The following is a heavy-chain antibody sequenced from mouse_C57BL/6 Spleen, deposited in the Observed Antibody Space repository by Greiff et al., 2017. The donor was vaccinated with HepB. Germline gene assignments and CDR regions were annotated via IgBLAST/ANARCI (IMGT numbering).Heavy chain of an antibody. V-gene: IGHV1-15*01. CDR3: TRCWGYFDF. D-gene: IGHD4-1*01. CDR1: GYTFTDYE. CDR2: IDPETGGT. J-gene: IGHJ2*01. Sequence: VQRVESGAELVRPGASVTLSCKASGYTFTDYEMPWVKQTPVHGLEWIGVIDPETGGTAYNQKFKGKAILTADKSSSTAYMELRSLTSEDSAGYYGTRCWGYFDFWGKGTTLTVSS.